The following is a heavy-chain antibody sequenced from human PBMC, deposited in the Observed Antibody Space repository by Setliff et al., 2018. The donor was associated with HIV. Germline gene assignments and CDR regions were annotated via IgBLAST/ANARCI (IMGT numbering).Heavy chain of an antibody. Sequence: SETLSLTCTVSGGSFRVYYWTWVRQPPGKGLEWIGNMYCGGSTNSNPSLKSRATISLETSKMQFSLKLNSVSAADTAVYYCARQPYDSRSFGWFDPWGQGTLVTSPQ. CDR3: ARQPYDSRSFGWFDP. J-gene: IGHJ5*02. CDR2: MYCGGST. D-gene: IGHD3-10*01. V-gene: IGHV4-59*08. CDR1: GGSFRVYY.